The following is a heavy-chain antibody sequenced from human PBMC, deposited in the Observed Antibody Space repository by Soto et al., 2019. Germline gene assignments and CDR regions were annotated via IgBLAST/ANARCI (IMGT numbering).Heavy chain of an antibody. CDR2: IYYSGST. V-gene: IGHV4-31*03. J-gene: IGHJ2*01. D-gene: IGHD2-15*01. CDR3: ARGVVVAAGYFDL. CDR1: GGSISSGGYY. Sequence: QVQLQESGPGLVKPSQTLSLTCTVSGGSISSGGYYWSWIRQHPGKGLEWIGYIYYSGSTYYNPSLKSRVTISVDSCKNQFSLRLSSVTAADTAVYYCARGVVVAAGYFDLWGRGTLVTVSS.